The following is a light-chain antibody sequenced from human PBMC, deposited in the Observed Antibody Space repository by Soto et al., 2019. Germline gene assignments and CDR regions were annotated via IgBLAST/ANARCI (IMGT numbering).Light chain of an antibody. CDR1: QSVSSSY. V-gene: IGKV3-20*01. J-gene: IGKJ1*01. CDR3: QQYGNSRWT. CDR2: GAS. Sequence: EIVLTQSPGTLSLSPGERATLSCRASQSVSSSYLACYQQIPGQAPRLLIYGASSRATGMPDRFSGSGSGTHFTRTISRLEPEDFAVYYCQQYGNSRWTFGQGTKVDIK.